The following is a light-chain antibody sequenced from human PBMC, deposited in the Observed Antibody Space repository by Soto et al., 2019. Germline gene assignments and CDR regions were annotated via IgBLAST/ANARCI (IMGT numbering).Light chain of an antibody. CDR2: AVT. V-gene: IGLV2-14*01. J-gene: IGLJ1*01. CDR1: SSDVGGYNY. Sequence: HSVLTQPASVSGSPGQSITISCTGTSSDVGGYNYVSWYQQHPGKAPKLMIYAVTDRPSGVSSRFSGSKSGNTASLTISGLQAEDEADYYCSSYTSSSTLFGTGTKLTVL. CDR3: SSYTSSSTL.